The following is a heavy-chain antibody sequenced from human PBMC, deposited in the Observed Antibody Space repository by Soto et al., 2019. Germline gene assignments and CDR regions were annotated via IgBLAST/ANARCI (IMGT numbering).Heavy chain of an antibody. D-gene: IGHD3-3*01. CDR2: ISSNGGST. CDR1: GFTFSSYA. Sequence: GGSLRLSCSASGFTFSSYAMHWVRQAPGKGLEYVSAISSNGGSTYYADSVKGRFTISRDNSKNTLYLQMSSLRAEDTAVYYCVKDQYDSHRGMDVWGQGTTVTVSS. V-gene: IGHV3-64D*06. CDR3: VKDQYDSHRGMDV. J-gene: IGHJ6*02.